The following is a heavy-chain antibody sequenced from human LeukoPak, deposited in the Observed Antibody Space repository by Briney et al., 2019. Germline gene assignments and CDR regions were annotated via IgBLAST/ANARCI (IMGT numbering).Heavy chain of an antibody. D-gene: IGHD2-21*02. V-gene: IGHV3-23*01. CDR1: GFTFSTYA. CDR3: AKALLYCGVDCSVNVGDY. Sequence: GGSLRLSCSASGFTFSTYAMSWVRQAPGKGLEWVSTISNRAGSTYYADSVKGRFTISRDNSKNTLYLLMNSLRAEDTAVYYCAKALLYCGVDCSVNVGDYWGQGTLVTVSS. J-gene: IGHJ4*02. CDR2: ISNRAGST.